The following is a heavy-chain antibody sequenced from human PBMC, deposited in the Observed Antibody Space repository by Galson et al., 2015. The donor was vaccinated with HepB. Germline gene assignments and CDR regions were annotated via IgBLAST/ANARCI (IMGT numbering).Heavy chain of an antibody. Sequence: SLRLSCAASGFTFSDYAMSWVRQAPGKGLEWVSFIRSKAYGGTSQYAASVKGRFTISRDDSKSSAYLQMNGLKTEDSAVYYCTRELGGYVDFWGQGTRVTVSS. D-gene: IGHD2-15*01. CDR2: IRSKAYGGTS. CDR1: GFTFSDYA. J-gene: IGHJ4*02. CDR3: TRELGGYVDF. V-gene: IGHV3-49*04.